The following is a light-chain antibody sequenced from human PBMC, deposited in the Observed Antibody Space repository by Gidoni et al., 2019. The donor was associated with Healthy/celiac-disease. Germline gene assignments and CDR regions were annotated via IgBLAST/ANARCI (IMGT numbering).Light chain of an antibody. CDR3: QSSDSSLSGSV. CDR2: HNY. CDR1: SSNIGAGYD. J-gene: IGLJ2*01. V-gene: IGLV1-40*01. Sequence: QSVLTQPPSLSGAPGQRVSISCTGSSSNIGAGYDVHWYQQLPGTAPKLLIDHNYNRPSGIPDRFSGSKSGTSASLAITGLQAEDEADYYCQSSDSSLSGSVFGGGTKLTVL.